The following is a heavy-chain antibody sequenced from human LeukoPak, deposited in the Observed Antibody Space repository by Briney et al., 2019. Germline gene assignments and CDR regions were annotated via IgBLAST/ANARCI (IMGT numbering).Heavy chain of an antibody. J-gene: IGHJ4*02. CDR3: ARDAYYYDSSGPGY. CDR1: GFTVSSNY. Sequence: PGGSLRLSCAASGFTVSSNYMSWVRQAPGKGLEWDSVIYSGGSTYYADSVKGRFTISRDNSKNTLYLQMNSLRAEDTAVYYCARDAYYYDSSGPGYWGQGTLVTVSS. V-gene: IGHV3-53*01. D-gene: IGHD3-22*01. CDR2: IYSGGST.